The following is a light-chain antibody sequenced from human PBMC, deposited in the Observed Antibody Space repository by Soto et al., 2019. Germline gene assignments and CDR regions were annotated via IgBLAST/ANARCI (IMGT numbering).Light chain of an antibody. V-gene: IGLV2-14*01. CDR2: DVS. Sequence: QSALTQPASVSGSPGQSITISCTGTSSDVGGYNYVSWYQQHPGKAPKLMIYDVSNRPSGVSNRFSGSKSGNTASLTISGLQAEDKADYYCSSYTSSRTRVFGTGTKLTVL. J-gene: IGLJ1*01. CDR1: SSDVGGYNY. CDR3: SSYTSSRTRV.